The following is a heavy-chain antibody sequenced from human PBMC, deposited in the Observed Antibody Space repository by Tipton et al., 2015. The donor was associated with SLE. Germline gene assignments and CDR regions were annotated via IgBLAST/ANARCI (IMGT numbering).Heavy chain of an antibody. J-gene: IGHJ3*02. CDR2: ISYSGNT. V-gene: IGHV4-39*07. CDR1: GGSISRSNYY. D-gene: IGHD6-19*01. Sequence: TLSLTCTVSGGSISRSNYYWGWIRRPPGRGLEWIGTISYSGNTYYNPSLKSRVTISVDTSKNQFSLKLSSVTAADTAVYYCARGAGDSPDAFDIWGQGTMVTVSS. CDR3: ARGAGDSPDAFDI.